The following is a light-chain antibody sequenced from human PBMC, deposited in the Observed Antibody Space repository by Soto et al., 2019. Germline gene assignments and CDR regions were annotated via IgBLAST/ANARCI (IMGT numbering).Light chain of an antibody. CDR1: QSIGSH. V-gene: IGKV3-11*01. J-gene: IGKJ2*01. Sequence: EIVLTQSPATLSLSPGERATLSCRASQSIGSHLAWYQQKPGQAPRLLIYDTFNRATGISARFNGSGSGTDFTLTISSLEPQDFAVYYCQQRSNWPPGYTFGQGTKLEIK. CDR3: QQRSNWPPGYT. CDR2: DTF.